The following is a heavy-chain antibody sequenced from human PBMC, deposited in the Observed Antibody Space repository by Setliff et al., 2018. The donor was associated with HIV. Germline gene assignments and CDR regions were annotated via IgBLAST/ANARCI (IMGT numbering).Heavy chain of an antibody. Sequence: SETLSLTCTVSGGSMNDYSWNWIRQSPGGGLEWIGFIFSSGSTKYNPSLRGRVIMSLDTSKTQSSLKLSSVTAADTAVYYCARATSSPGSTPDWGQGILVTVSS. D-gene: IGHD6-6*01. J-gene: IGHJ4*02. V-gene: IGHV4-4*08. CDR3: ARATSSPGSTPD. CDR2: IFSSGST. CDR1: GGSMNDYS.